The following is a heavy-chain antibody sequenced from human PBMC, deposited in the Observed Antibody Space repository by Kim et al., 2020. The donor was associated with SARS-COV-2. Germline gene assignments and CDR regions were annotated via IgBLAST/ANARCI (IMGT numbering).Heavy chain of an antibody. J-gene: IGHJ6*02. D-gene: IGHD2-15*01. CDR1: GGSFSGYY. CDR3: ARVVVAATPDGMDV. V-gene: IGHV4-34*01. CDR2: INHSGST. Sequence: SETLSLTCAVYGGSFSGYYWSWIRQPPGKGLEWIGEINHSGSTNYNPSLKSRVTISVDTSKNQFSLKLSSVTAADTAVYYCARVVVAATPDGMDVWGQGTTLTVSS.